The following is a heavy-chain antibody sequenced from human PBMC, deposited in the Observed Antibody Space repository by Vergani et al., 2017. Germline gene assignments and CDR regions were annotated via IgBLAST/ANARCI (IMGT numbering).Heavy chain of an antibody. J-gene: IGHJ4*02. CDR1: GFTLSNYA. CDR2: IQFDGSNQ. D-gene: IGHD3-16*01. V-gene: IGHV3-30*02. CDR3: AKRLRCWGIDY. Sequence: QVQLVESGGGVVQRGGSLRLSCATSGFTLSNYAMQWIRQEPGKGLEFVAFIQFDGSNQYYADSVKGRFTLSRDISKDTLYLQMNSLRTDDTATYYCAKRLRCWGIDYWGQGTRFIVSS.